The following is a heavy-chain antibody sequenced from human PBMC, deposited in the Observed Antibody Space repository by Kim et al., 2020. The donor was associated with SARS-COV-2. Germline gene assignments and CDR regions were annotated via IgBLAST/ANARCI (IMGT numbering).Heavy chain of an antibody. V-gene: IGHV1-2*02. Sequence: ASVKVSCKASGYTFTGYYMHWVRQAPGQGLEWMGWINPNSGGTNYAQKFQGRVTMTRDTSISTAYMELSRLRSDDTAVYYCARDPTPIAAAEGFGMDVWGQGTTVTVSS. D-gene: IGHD6-13*01. J-gene: IGHJ6*02. CDR1: GYTFTGYY. CDR2: INPNSGGT. CDR3: ARDPTPIAAAEGFGMDV.